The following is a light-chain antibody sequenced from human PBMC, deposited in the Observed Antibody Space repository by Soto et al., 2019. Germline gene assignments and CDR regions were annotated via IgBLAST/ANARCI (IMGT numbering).Light chain of an antibody. J-gene: IGKJ3*01. CDR1: QSVSSSH. V-gene: IGKV3-20*01. CDR2: DAS. Sequence: EIVLTQSPGTLSLSPGERATLSCRASQSVSSSHLAWYQQKPGQAPRLLIYDASNRPPGIPDRFSGSGSGTDFTLTISRLEPEDFAVYYCQQYGGSPFTFGPGTKVDIK. CDR3: QQYGGSPFT.